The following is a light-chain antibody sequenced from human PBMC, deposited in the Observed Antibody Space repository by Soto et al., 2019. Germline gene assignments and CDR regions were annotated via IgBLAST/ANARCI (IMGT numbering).Light chain of an antibody. CDR2: GAS. J-gene: IGKJ1*01. CDR1: QSVSSN. CDR3: QQYHNWPA. Sequence: EIVMTQSPATLSVSPGERATLSCRASQSVSSNLAWYQQRPGQVPRLLIFGASMRASGVPARFSASGSGTEFALTISSLQSEDFAVYYCQQYHNWPAFGQGTKVDIK. V-gene: IGKV3-15*01.